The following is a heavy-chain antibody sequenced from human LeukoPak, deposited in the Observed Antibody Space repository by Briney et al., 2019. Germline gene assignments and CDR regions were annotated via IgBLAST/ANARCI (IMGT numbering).Heavy chain of an antibody. CDR2: IYYSGST. J-gene: IGHJ4*02. D-gene: IGHD3-16*02. CDR1: GGSISSSSYY. Sequence: SETLSLTCTVSGGSISSSSYYWGWIRQPPVKGLEWIGSIYYSGSTYYNPSLKSRVTISVDTSKNQFSLKLSSVTAADTAVDYCERGLVDGVWGSYHSPSDYWHQVTLVIDAS. V-gene: IGHV4-39*01. CDR3: ERGLVDGVWGSYHSPSDY.